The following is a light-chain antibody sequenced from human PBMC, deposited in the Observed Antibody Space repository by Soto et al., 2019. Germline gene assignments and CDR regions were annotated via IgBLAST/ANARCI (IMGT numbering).Light chain of an antibody. V-gene: IGLV1-44*01. J-gene: IGLJ3*02. CDR2: ENK. CDR3: AAWDDSLTGWV. CDR1: NSNIGSNT. Sequence: QSVLTQPPSASGTPGQTVAISCSGSNSNIGSNTVNWYQQFPGTAPKLLIYENKQRPSGVPDRFSGSKSDTSASLAISGLLSDDESDYYCAAWDDSLTGWVFGGGTKLTVL.